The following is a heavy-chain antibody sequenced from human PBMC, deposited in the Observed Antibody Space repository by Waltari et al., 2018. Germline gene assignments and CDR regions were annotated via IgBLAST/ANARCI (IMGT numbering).Heavy chain of an antibody. CDR2: SYYSGST. CDR3: ARDLVRLVEFLPVDY. V-gene: IGHV4-39*07. Sequence: QLQLQESGPGLVKPSETLSLTCTVSGGSISSSSYYWGWIRQPPGKGLEWIGSSYYSGSTYYNPTLKGRVTISVDTSKNQFSLKLSSVTAADTAVYYCARDLVRLVEFLPVDYWGQGTLVTVSS. J-gene: IGHJ4*02. CDR1: GGSISSSSYY. D-gene: IGHD3-16*01.